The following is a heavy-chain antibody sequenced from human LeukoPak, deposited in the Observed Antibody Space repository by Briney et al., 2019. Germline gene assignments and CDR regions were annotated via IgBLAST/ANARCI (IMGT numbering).Heavy chain of an antibody. Sequence: ASVKVSCKASGGTFSSYAISWVRQAPGQGLEWMGWINPNSGGTNYAQKFQGRVTMTRDTSISTAYMELSRLRSDDTAVYYCARDDSIAAAGRNFDYWGQGTLVTVSS. CDR3: ARDDSIAAAGRNFDY. CDR2: INPNSGGT. D-gene: IGHD6-13*01. CDR1: GGTFSSYA. J-gene: IGHJ4*02. V-gene: IGHV1-2*02.